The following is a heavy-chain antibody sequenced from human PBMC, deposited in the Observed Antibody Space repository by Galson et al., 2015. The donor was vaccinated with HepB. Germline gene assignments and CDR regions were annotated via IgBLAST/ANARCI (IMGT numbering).Heavy chain of an antibody. J-gene: IGHJ6*03. CDR3: ARSLEQQLVMQYYYYYYYMDV. CDR2: IIPIFGTA. D-gene: IGHD6-13*01. V-gene: IGHV1-69*13. CDR1: GGTFSSYA. Sequence: SVKVSCKASGGTFSSYAISWVRQAPGQGLEWVGGIIPIFGTANYAQKFQGRVTITADESTSTAYMELSSLRSEDTAVYYCARSLEQQLVMQYYYYYYYMDVWGKGTTVTVSS.